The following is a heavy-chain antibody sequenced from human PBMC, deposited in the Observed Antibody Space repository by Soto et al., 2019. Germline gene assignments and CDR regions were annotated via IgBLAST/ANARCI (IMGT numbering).Heavy chain of an antibody. CDR2: IYPGDSDT. V-gene: IGHV5-51*01. J-gene: IGHJ6*02. CDR3: ERRGIAEAGTTYGMDV. CDR1: GYSFTSYW. D-gene: IGHD6-13*01. Sequence: PGESLKISCKGSGYSFTSYWIGWVRQMPGKGLEWMGIIYPGDSDTRYSPSFQGLVTISADKSISTAYLQWSSLKASDTAMYYCERRGIAEAGTTYGMDVWGQGTTVTVSS.